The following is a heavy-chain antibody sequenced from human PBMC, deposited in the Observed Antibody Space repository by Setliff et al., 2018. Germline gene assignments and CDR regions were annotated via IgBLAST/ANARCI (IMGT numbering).Heavy chain of an antibody. CDR1: GASISNYF. Sequence: KPSETLSLTCTVSGASISNYFWTWIRQPAGSGLEYIGRLYPDGSTNYNPSLRSRVAISVDKSENRLSLNLTSVTAADTAVYYCARQGGAIEYGENARVFDSWGQGRLVTVSS. V-gene: IGHV4-4*07. D-gene: IGHD1-1*01. CDR3: ARQGGAIEYGENARVFDS. CDR2: LYPDGST. J-gene: IGHJ4*02.